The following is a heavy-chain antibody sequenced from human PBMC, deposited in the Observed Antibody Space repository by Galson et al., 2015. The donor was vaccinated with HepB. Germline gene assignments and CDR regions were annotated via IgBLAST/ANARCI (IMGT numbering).Heavy chain of an antibody. CDR2: IVGNAGQI. V-gene: IGHV3-23*01. CDR1: GFNFGIYA. J-gene: IGHJ6*04. D-gene: IGHD2-8*01. Sequence: SLRLSGAASGFNFGIYAMSWVRQTPGKGLEWVSTIVGNAGQIWTADSVKGRFTISRENSRNTLYLQMNSLGVEDTAVYYCAKDLRPDGVYDLDVWGKGTTVTVSS. CDR3: AKDLRPDGVYDLDV.